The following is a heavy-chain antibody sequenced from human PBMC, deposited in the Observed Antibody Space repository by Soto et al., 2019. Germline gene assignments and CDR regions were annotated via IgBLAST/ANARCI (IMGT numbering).Heavy chain of an antibody. D-gene: IGHD6-13*01. V-gene: IGHV4-59*01. CDR3: ARVYGSAAGDY. Sequence: PSETLSLTCTVSGGSISSYYWSWIRQPPGKGLEWIGYIYYSGSTNYNPSLKSRVTISVDTSKNQFSLKLSSVTAADTAAYYCARVYGSAAGDYWGQGTLVTVSS. CDR1: GGSISSYY. CDR2: IYYSGST. J-gene: IGHJ4*02.